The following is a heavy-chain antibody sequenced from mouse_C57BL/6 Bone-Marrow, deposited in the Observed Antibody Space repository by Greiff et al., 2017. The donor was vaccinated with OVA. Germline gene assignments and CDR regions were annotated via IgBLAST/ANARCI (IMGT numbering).Heavy chain of an antibody. J-gene: IGHJ4*01. CDR3: TTLNLKGSYYAMDY. CDR1: GFNIKDDY. Sequence: EVQLQQSGAELVRPGASVKLSCTASGFNIKDDYMHWVKQRPEQGLEWIGWIDPENGDTEYASKFQGKATITADTSSNTAYLQPSSLTSEDTAVYYCTTLNLKGSYYAMDYWGQGTSVTVSS. CDR2: IDPENGDT. D-gene: IGHD1-3*01. V-gene: IGHV14-4*01.